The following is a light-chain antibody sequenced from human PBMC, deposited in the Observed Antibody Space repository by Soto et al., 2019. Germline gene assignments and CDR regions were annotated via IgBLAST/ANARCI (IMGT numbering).Light chain of an antibody. J-gene: IGLJ1*01. CDR2: NND. Sequence: QSVLTPPPSASGTPGQRVTISCSGSSSNIGSGTVNWYQQLPGTAPKLLIYNNDQWASGVPDRFSGSKSGTSASLAISGLQSEDEADYYCASWDVSLNGLYVFGTGTKLTVL. CDR1: SSNIGSGT. CDR3: ASWDVSLNGLYV. V-gene: IGLV1-44*01.